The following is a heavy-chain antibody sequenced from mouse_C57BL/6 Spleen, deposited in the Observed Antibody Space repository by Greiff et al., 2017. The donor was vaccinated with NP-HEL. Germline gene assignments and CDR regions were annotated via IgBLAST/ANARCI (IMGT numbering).Heavy chain of an antibody. CDR2: IDPETGGT. Sequence: VQLQQSGAELVRPGASVTLSCKASGYTFTDYEMHWVKQTPVHGLEWIGSIDPETGGTAYNQKFKGKAILTADKSSSTAYMELRSLTSEDSAVYYCTRSGNWAYAMDYWGQGTSVTVSS. CDR3: TRSGNWAYAMDY. CDR1: GYTFTDYE. J-gene: IGHJ4*01. D-gene: IGHD4-1*01. V-gene: IGHV1-15*01.